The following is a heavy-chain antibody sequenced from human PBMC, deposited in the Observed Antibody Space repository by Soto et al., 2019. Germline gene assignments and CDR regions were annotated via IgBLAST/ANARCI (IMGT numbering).Heavy chain of an antibody. CDR3: ERSIAPYYFDY. CDR1: GYTFTSYA. J-gene: IGHJ4*02. D-gene: IGHD6-6*01. Sequence: QVQLVQSGAEEKKPGASVKVSCKASGYTFTSYAMHWVRQAPGQRLEWMGWINAGNGNTKYSQKFQGRVTITRDTSSSTSYMELSSMRSEDTSVYYCERSIAPYYFDYWGQGTLVTVYS. CDR2: INAGNGNT. V-gene: IGHV1-3*05.